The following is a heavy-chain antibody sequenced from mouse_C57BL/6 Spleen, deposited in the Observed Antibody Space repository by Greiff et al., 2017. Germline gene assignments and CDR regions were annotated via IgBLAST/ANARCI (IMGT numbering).Heavy chain of an antibody. D-gene: IGHD1-1*01. CDR2: INPNNGGT. J-gene: IGHJ2*01. V-gene: IGHV1-18*01. CDR3: AREVYYGGYFDY. CDR1: GYTFTDYN. Sequence: EVQLQQSGPELVKPGASVKIPCKASGYTFTDYNMAWVKQSHGQSLEWIGDINPNNGGTIYNQKFKGKATLTVVKSSSTAYMELRSLTSEDTAVYYGAREVYYGGYFDYWGQGTTLTVSS.